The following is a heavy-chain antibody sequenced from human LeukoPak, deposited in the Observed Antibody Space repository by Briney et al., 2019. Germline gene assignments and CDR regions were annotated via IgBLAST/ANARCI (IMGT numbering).Heavy chain of an antibody. CDR3: ARGGEGIDNWFDP. Sequence: SETLSLTCTVSDGSISSYYWSWIRQPPGKGLEWIGYIYYSGSTNYNPSLKSRVTISVDTSKNQFSLKLSSVTAADTAVYYCARGGEGIDNWFDPWGQGTLVTVSS. D-gene: IGHD3-10*01. CDR2: IYYSGST. J-gene: IGHJ5*02. V-gene: IGHV4-59*01. CDR1: DGSISSYY.